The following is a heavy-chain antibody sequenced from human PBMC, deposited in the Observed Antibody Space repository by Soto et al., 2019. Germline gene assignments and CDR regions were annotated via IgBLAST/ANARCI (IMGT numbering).Heavy chain of an antibody. V-gene: IGHV3-66*01. Sequence: EMQLVESGGGLVQPGGSLRLSCAVSGFTVSSNYMTWVRQPPGKGLEWVSVMYTSGRTYYGDSVKGRVTISRDNSKNTRYLQMNSLRVEDTAVYYCARTLASARQVDYWGQGTLVTVSS. D-gene: IGHD6-13*01. CDR1: GFTVSSNY. CDR2: MYTSGRT. CDR3: ARTLASARQVDY. J-gene: IGHJ4*02.